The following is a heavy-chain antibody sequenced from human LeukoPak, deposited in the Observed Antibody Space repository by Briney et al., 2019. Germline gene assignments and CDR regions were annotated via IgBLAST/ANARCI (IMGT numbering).Heavy chain of an antibody. D-gene: IGHD2-15*01. CDR1: GFTFGDFA. CDR2: IRSKAYGGTS. CDR3: TREAATRYCSGGSCYYYYYMDV. J-gene: IGHJ6*03. Sequence: PGGSLRLSCSTSGFTFGDFAMSWVRQAPGKGLEWVNFIRSKAYGGTSEYAASVKGRFTISRDDSNSIAYLQMNSLKTEDTAVYYCTREAATRYCSGGSCYYYYYMDVWGKGTTVTVSS. V-gene: IGHV3-49*04.